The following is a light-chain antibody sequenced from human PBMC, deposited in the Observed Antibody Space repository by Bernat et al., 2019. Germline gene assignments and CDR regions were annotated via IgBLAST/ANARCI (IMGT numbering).Light chain of an antibody. CDR1: QSISSY. CDR3: QQSYSTPPIT. Sequence: DIQMTQSPSSLSASVGDRVTITCRASQSISSYLNWYQQKPGKAPKLLIYAASSLQSGVPSRFSGSGSGTDFTLTISSLQPEDFATYYCQQSYSTPPITFGHGTRLAI. V-gene: IGKV1-39*01. J-gene: IGKJ5*01. CDR2: AAS.